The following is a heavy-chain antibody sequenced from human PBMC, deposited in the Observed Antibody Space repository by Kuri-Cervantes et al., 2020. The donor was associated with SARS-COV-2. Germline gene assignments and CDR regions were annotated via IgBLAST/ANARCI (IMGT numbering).Heavy chain of an antibody. D-gene: IGHD3-10*01. J-gene: IGHJ6*02. Sequence: SVKVSCKASGYTFTGYYMHWVRQAPGQGLEWMGWINPNSGGTNYAQKFQGWVTMTRDTSISTAYMELSRLRSDDTAVYYCARASVRGIIITYHSYGMDVWGQGTAVTVSS. CDR2: INPNSGGT. CDR3: ARASVRGIIITYHSYGMDV. V-gene: IGHV1-2*04. CDR1: GYTFTGYY.